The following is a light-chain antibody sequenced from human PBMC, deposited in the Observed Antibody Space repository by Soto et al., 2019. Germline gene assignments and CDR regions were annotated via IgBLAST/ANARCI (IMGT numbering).Light chain of an antibody. CDR2: GAS. V-gene: IGKV3-20*01. CDR3: QQYGSSPGT. CDR1: QSVSSNY. J-gene: IGKJ4*01. Sequence: DIVLTQSPGTLSLSPGERATLSCRASQSVSSNYLAWYQQKPGQAPRLLIFGASSRATGIPDRFSGSASGADFTLTISRLEPEDFAMYYCQQYGSSPGTLGGGTKVDIQ.